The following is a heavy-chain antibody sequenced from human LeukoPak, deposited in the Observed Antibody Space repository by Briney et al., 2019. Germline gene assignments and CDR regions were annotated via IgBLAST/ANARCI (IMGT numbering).Heavy chain of an antibody. CDR1: GFTFSSYA. CDR2: IYSGGTT. Sequence: GGSLRLSCAASGFTFSSYAMNWVRQAPGKGLEWVSVIYSGGTTYYADSVKGRFTISRDKSKNTLYLQMNSLRAEDTAVYYCARAFYCGGDCSDAFDIWGQGTMVTVSS. CDR3: ARAFYCGGDCSDAFDI. J-gene: IGHJ3*02. V-gene: IGHV3-53*01. D-gene: IGHD2-21*02.